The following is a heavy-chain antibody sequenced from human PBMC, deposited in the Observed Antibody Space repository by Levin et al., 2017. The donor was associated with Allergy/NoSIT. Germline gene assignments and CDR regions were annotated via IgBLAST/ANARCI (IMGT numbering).Heavy chain of an antibody. J-gene: IGHJ6*02. V-gene: IGHV1-18*01. CDR2: IAAYNGKT. CDR3: ARLTADYYFSLDL. CDR1: GYAFTTYV. Sequence: ASVKVSCKASGYAFTTYVITWVRQAPGQGLEWLGWIAAYNGKTSYPQNLQDRVTVTMDTTTRTAFLELRSLRSDDTAVYYCARLTADYYFSLDLWGQGTPVTVSS. D-gene: IGHD2-21*02.